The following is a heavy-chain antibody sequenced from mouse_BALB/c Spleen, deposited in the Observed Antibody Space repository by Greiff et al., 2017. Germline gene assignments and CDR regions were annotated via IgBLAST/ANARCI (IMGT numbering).Heavy chain of an antibody. D-gene: IGHD1-1*01. J-gene: IGHJ3*01. V-gene: IGHV1-18*01. CDR2: INPNNGGT. Sequence: EVQLQQSGPELVKPGASVKIPCKASGYTFTDYNMDWVKQSHGKSLEWIGDINPNNGGTIYNQKFKGKATLTVDKSSSTAYMELRSLTSEDTAVYYCASLYYYGRGFAYWGQGTLVTVSA. CDR1: GYTFTDYN. CDR3: ASLYYYGRGFAY.